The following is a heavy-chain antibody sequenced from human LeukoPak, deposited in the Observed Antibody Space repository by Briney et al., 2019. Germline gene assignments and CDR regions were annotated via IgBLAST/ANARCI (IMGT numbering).Heavy chain of an antibody. V-gene: IGHV1-18*01. CDR1: GYTFTSYG. CDR2: ISAYNGNT. J-gene: IGHJ4*02. Sequence: GASVKVSCKASGYTFTSYGISWVGQAPGQGLEWMRWISAYNGNTNYAQKLQGRVTMTTDTSTSTAYMELRSLRSDDTAVYYCARDPYPPYFVVVPAANYYFDYWGQGTLVTVSS. CDR3: ARDPYPPYFVVVPAANYYFDY. D-gene: IGHD2-2*01.